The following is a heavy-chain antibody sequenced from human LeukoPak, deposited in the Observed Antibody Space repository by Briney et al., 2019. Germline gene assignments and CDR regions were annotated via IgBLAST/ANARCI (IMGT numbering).Heavy chain of an antibody. CDR1: GFTVSSNY. CDR2: ISSSSSYT. D-gene: IGHD2-15*01. J-gene: IGHJ5*02. V-gene: IGHV3-11*05. Sequence: PGGSLRLSFAASGFTVSSNYMGWVRQAPGKGLEWVSYISSSSSYTNYADSVKGRFTISRDNAKNSLYLQMNSLRAEDTAVYYCARGLYCSGGSCYDNWFDPWGQGTLVTVSS. CDR3: ARGLYCSGGSCYDNWFDP.